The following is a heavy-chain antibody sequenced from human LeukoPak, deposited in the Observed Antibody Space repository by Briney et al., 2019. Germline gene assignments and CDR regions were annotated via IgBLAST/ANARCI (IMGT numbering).Heavy chain of an antibody. Sequence: GGSLRLSCAASGFTFDDYAMHWVRHAPGKGLEGVSGISWNSGNIVYADSVKGRFTIPRDNAKNSLYLQMNSLRAEDTALYYCAKGQWELPHDAFDIWGQGTMVTVSS. J-gene: IGHJ3*02. CDR1: GFTFDDYA. CDR3: AKGQWELPHDAFDI. CDR2: ISWNSGNI. V-gene: IGHV3-9*01. D-gene: IGHD1-26*01.